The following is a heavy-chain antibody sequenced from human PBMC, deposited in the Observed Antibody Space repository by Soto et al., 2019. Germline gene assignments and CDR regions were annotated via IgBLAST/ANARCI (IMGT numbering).Heavy chain of an antibody. J-gene: IGHJ4*02. CDR1: GYIFINYG. V-gene: IGHV1-18*01. D-gene: IGHD3-10*01. CDR3: ARSAGVVDGDDY. Sequence: QVQLVQSGAEVKKPGASVKVSCKASGYIFINYGISWVRQAPGQGLEWMGWINSYNGNTNSAQKLQSRVTMTTATSTNTAYMELRSLTADYTAGYYCARSAGVVDGDDYWGQGTLVTVSS. CDR2: INSYNGNT.